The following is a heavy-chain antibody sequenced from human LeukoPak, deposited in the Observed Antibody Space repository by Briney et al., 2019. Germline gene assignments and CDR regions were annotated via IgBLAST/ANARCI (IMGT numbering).Heavy chain of an antibody. CDR2: ISYDGSNK. J-gene: IGHJ4*02. CDR3: ARVRTSHSYFDY. Sequence: GRSLRLSCAASGFTFSSYAMHWVRQAPGKGLEWVAVISYDGSNKYYADSVKGRFTISRDNSKNTLYLQMNSLRAEDTAVYYCARVRTSHSYFDYWAREPWSPSPQ. CDR1: GFTFSSYA. D-gene: IGHD2-2*01. V-gene: IGHV3-30-3*01.